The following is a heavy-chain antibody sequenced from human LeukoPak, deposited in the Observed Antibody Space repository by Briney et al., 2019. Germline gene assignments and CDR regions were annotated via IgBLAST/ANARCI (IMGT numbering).Heavy chain of an antibody. CDR2: IIPILGIA. Sequence: SVKVSCKASGGTFSSYAISWVRQAPGQGLEWMGRIIPILGIANYAQKFQGRVTITADKSTSTAYMELSSLRSEDTAVYYCARDFSWTGDYYYYGMDVWGQGATVTVSS. J-gene: IGHJ6*02. CDR3: ARDFSWTGDYYYYGMDV. V-gene: IGHV1-69*04. D-gene: IGHD3/OR15-3a*01. CDR1: GGTFSSYA.